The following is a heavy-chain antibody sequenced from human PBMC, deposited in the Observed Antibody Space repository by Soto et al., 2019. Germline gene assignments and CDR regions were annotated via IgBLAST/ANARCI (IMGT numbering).Heavy chain of an antibody. D-gene: IGHD3-10*01. V-gene: IGHV2-70*04. Sequence: SGPTLVNPTQTLTLTCSFSGFSLSTSGMRVNWIRQPPGRALEWLARIDWDDNTFYNKSLRTRLTISKDTSENQVVLIMTNMDPADTGTYFCARMGSVDDYWGQGTLVTVSS. J-gene: IGHJ4*02. CDR1: GFSLSTSGMR. CDR3: ARMGSVDDY. CDR2: IDWDDNT.